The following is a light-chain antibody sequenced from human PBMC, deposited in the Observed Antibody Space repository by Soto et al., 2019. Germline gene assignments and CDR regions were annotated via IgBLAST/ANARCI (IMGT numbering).Light chain of an antibody. Sequence: DIQLTQSPSFLSASVGDRVTITCRASQPISNYLAWYQQKPGKAPELLIYSASTLQSGVPSRFSGSGGGSWTEFSLTIRALQPDDFATYSCLQLNRYPLTFGGGT. J-gene: IGKJ4*01. CDR1: QPISNY. CDR2: SAS. CDR3: LQLNRYPLT. V-gene: IGKV1-9*01.